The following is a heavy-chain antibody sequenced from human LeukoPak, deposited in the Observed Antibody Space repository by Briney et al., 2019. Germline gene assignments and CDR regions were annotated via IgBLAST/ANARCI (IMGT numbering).Heavy chain of an antibody. V-gene: IGHV3-23*01. CDR1: EFTLGSYA. D-gene: IGHD3-22*01. Sequence: GGSLRLSCAASEFTLGSYAMSWVRQAPGKGLEWVSGISANAANTHYAESVRGRFIISRDNSKNTLYLQMNSLRAGDAALYFCAMYNYPDSTGPFHWGQGTLVTVSS. CDR3: AMYNYPDSTGPFH. J-gene: IGHJ4*02. CDR2: ISANAANT.